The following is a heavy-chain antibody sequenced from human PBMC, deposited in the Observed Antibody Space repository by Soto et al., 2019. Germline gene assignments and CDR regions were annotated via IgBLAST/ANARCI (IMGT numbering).Heavy chain of an antibody. CDR3: AKDMRGGSSSSRYYCGLDV. CDR2: ISWNSGTI. Sequence: EVQLVESGGGLVQPGRSLRLSCAASGFTFADYAMHWVRQAPGKGLEWVSGISWNSGTIVYADSVKGRFTISRDNAKNSLYLQMNSLRGEDTALYYCAKDMRGGSSSSRYYCGLDVWGQGTTVTVSS. D-gene: IGHD6-13*01. CDR1: GFTFADYA. J-gene: IGHJ6*02. V-gene: IGHV3-9*01.